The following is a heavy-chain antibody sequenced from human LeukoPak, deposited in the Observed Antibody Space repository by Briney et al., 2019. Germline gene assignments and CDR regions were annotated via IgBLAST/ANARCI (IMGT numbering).Heavy chain of an antibody. D-gene: IGHD6-19*01. J-gene: IGHJ4*02. V-gene: IGHV3-48*01. CDR3: ARGGWSLDY. CDR1: GFTFSNAW. Sequence: GGSLRLSCAASGFTFSNAWMNWVRQAPGKGLEWVSYISSSSSTIYYADSVKGRFTISRDNSKNSLYLQMNSLRAEDTAVYYCARGGWSLDYWGQGTLVTVSS. CDR2: ISSSSSTI.